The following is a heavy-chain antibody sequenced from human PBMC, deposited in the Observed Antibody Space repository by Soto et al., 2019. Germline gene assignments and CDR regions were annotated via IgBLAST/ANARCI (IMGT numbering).Heavy chain of an antibody. CDR2: ISGSDNST. CDR3: DPMGV. J-gene: IGHJ6*02. V-gene: IGHV3-23*01. Sequence: GGSLRLSCAASGFTFSNYAMSWVRQAPGKGLEWVSAISGSDNSTYYADSVKGRFTMSRDNSKNTLYLQLNSLTAEDTAVYYCDPMGVWGQGTTVTVSS. CDR1: GFTFSNYA.